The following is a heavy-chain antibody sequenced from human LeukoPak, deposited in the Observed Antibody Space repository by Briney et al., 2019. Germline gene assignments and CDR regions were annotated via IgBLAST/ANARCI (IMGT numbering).Heavy chain of an antibody. V-gene: IGHV4-38-2*01. CDR1: GYSITSGYY. J-gene: IGHJ6*03. D-gene: IGHD6-6*01. CDR2: IFHAGNT. Sequence: SETLSLTCDVSGYSITSGYYWGWFRQPPVKGLEWIGNIFHAGNTYYNPSLRSRVTISVDTSKNQFSLRLTSVPAADTAVYYRARQGGSSSPYYYYYMDVWGKGTTVTVSS. CDR3: ARQGGSSSPYYYYYMDV.